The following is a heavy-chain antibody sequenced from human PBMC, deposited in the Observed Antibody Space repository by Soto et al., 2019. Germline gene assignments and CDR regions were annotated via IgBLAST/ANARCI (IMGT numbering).Heavy chain of an antibody. D-gene: IGHD3-22*01. Sequence: GESLKISGKGSGYNFTNYWIGSVRQMPGKGVEWMGFIYLSDSDTRYSPSFQGQVTISADKSISTAYLQWSSLKASDTAMYYCARPIGALSTTGFTYWGQGTLVTVSS. CDR2: IYLSDSDT. CDR3: ARPIGALSTTGFTY. CDR1: GYNFTNYW. J-gene: IGHJ4*02. V-gene: IGHV5-51*01.